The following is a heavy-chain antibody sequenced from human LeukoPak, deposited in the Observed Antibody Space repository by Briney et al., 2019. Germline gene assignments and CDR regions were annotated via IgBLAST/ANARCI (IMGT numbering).Heavy chain of an antibody. D-gene: IGHD3-16*02. CDR1: GGSISSGGYS. CDR2: IYHSGST. J-gene: IGHJ3*02. V-gene: IGHV4-30-2*01. CDR3: ARSYYGSGSYPDYDYVWGSYPLKWTAFDI. Sequence: SQTLSLTCAVSGGSISSGGYSWSWIRQPPGKGLEWIGYIYHSGSTYYNPSLKSRVTISVDRSKTQFSLKLSSVTAADTAVYYCARSYYGSGSYPDYDYVWGSYPLKWTAFDIWGQGTMVTVSS.